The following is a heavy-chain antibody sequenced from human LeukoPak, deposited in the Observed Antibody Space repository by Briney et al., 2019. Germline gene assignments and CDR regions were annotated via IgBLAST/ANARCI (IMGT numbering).Heavy chain of an antibody. CDR1: GYTFTSYG. CDR2: ISAYNGNT. CDR3: ARESPRMIFGVVFDYYYMDV. V-gene: IGHV1-18*01. D-gene: IGHD3/OR15-3a*01. J-gene: IGHJ6*03. Sequence: GASVKVSCKAPGYTFTSYGINWVRQAPGQGLEWMGWISAYNGNTNYAQKFQGRVTMTTDTPTSTAYMELRSLRSDDTAVYYCARESPRMIFGVVFDYYYMDVWGKGTTVTVSS.